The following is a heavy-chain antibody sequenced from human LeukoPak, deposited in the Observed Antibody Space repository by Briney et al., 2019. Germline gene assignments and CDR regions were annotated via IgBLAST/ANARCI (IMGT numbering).Heavy chain of an antibody. V-gene: IGHV1-2*02. CDR2: INPNSGGT. CDR3: ARDPSTRYHTDY. D-gene: IGHD2-2*01. CDR1: GYTFTGYY. J-gene: IGHJ4*02. Sequence: ASVKVSCKASGYTFTGYYMHWVRQAPGQGLEWMGWINPNSGGTNYAQKFQGRVTMTRDTSISTAYMELSRLRSDDTAVYYCARDPSTRYHTDYWGQGTLVTVSS.